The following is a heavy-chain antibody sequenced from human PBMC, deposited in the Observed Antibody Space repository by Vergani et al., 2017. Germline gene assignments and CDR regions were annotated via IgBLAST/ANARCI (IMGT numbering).Heavy chain of an antibody. D-gene: IGHD5-12*01. CDR1: GYSFTNYW. Sequence: EVQLVQSGAEVKKPEESLKISCKGSGYSFTNYWIGWVRQMPGKGLEWMGIIYPGDSDTRYSPSFQGQVTISADKSISTTYLQWSSLKASDTAIYYCARQGRYSGYDLSSPVDYWGQGTLVTVSS. CDR3: ARQGRYSGYDLSSPVDY. V-gene: IGHV5-51*01. CDR2: IYPGDSDT. J-gene: IGHJ4*02.